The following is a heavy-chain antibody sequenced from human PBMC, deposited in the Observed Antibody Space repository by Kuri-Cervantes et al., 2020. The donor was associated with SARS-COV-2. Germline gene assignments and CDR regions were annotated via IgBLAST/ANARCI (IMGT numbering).Heavy chain of an antibody. CDR1: GFTFSSYS. CDR2: IKQDGSEK. CDR3: VRGVIDS. J-gene: IGHJ4*02. V-gene: IGHV3-7*01. Sequence: GGSLRLSCAASGFTFSSYSMNWVRQAPGKGLEWVANIKQDGSEKYYVDSVKGRFTISRDNAKNSLYLQMNSLRDEDTAVYYCVRGVIDSWGQGTLVTVSS. D-gene: IGHD3-22*01.